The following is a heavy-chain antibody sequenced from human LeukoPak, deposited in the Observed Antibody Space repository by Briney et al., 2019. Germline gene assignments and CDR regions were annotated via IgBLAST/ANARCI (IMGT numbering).Heavy chain of an antibody. CDR3: AGRGIYYPIDY. V-gene: IGHV4-39*01. D-gene: IGHD2-15*01. Sequence: PSETLSLTCTVSGGSISSSSYYWGWIRQPPGKGLEWIGSIYYSGSTYYNPSLRSRVTISVDTSKNQFSLKLSSVTAADTAVYYCAGRGIYYPIDYWGQGTLVTVSS. J-gene: IGHJ4*02. CDR1: GGSISSSSYY. CDR2: IYYSGST.